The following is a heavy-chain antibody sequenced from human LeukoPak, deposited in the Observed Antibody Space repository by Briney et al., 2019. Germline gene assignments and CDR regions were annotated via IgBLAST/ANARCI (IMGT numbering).Heavy chain of an antibody. Sequence: ASVTVSFKSSVYTFTYYYMHWVGQAPGQGREGMGWINPNSGGTNYAQKFQGRVTMTRDTSISTAYMELSRLRSDDTAVYYCARDQKYSSSSFDPWGQGTLVTVSS. CDR1: VYTFTYYY. D-gene: IGHD6-13*01. J-gene: IGHJ5*02. V-gene: IGHV1-2*02. CDR3: ARDQKYSSSSFDP. CDR2: INPNSGGT.